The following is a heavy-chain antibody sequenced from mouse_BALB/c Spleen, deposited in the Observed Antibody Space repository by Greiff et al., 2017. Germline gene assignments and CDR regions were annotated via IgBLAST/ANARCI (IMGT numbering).Heavy chain of an antibody. CDR2: ISDGGSYT. CDR3: ARDRGLGRAMDY. V-gene: IGHV5-4*02. Sequence: EVQVVESGGGLVKPGGSLKLSCAASGFTFSDYYMYWVRQTPEKRLEWVATISDGGSYTYYPDSVKGRFTISRDNAKNNLYLQMSSLKSEDTAMYYCARDRGLGRAMDYWGQGTSVTVSS. D-gene: IGHD4-1*01. CDR1: GFTFSDYY. J-gene: IGHJ4*01.